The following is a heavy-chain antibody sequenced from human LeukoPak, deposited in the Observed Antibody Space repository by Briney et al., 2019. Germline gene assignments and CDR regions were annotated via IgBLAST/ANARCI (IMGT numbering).Heavy chain of an antibody. CDR1: GYTLTELS. Sequence: ASVKVSFKVSGYTLTELSMHWVRQAPGKGLEWMGGFDPEDGETIYAQKFQGRVTMTEDTSTDTAYMELSSLRSEDTAVYYCATVLTMVRGVTFDYWGQGTLVTVSS. CDR3: ATVLTMVRGVTFDY. CDR2: FDPEDGET. J-gene: IGHJ4*02. V-gene: IGHV1-24*01. D-gene: IGHD3-10*01.